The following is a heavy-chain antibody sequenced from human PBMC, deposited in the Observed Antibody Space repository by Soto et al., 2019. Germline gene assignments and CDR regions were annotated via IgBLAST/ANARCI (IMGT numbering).Heavy chain of an antibody. CDR2: INPKSGGT. V-gene: IGHV1-2*04. CDR1: GCSFTDYH. CDR3: ARGDSTDCSNGVCSFFYNHDMDV. J-gene: IGHJ6*02. D-gene: IGHD2-8*01. Sequence: GASVKVSCKASGCSFTDYHIQWVRQAPGQGLEWLGRINPKSGGTSTAQKFQGWVTMTTDTSISTASMELTRLTSDDTAIYYCARGDSTDCSNGVCSFFYNHDMDVWGQGTTVTVSS.